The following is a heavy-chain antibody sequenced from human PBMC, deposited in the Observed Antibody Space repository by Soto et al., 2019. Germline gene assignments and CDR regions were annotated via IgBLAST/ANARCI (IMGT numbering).Heavy chain of an antibody. Sequence: QVQLVQSGAEVKKPGSSVKVSCKASGGTFSSYSINWVRQAPGQGLEWMGEIIPIFGTANYAQKFQGRVTITAEESKSTAYMELSSLRSEYTAVYYCARDGGRHSVGIDYWGQGSLVTVSS. CDR1: GGTFSSYS. CDR3: ARDGGRHSVGIDY. V-gene: IGHV1-69*01. J-gene: IGHJ4*02. D-gene: IGHD1-26*01. CDR2: IIPIFGTA.